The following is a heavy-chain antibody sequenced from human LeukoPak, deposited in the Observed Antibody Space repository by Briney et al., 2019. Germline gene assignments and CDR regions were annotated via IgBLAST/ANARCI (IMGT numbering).Heavy chain of an antibody. CDR3: ARGVGYYDSSGYRRGAFDI. J-gene: IGHJ3*02. CDR1: GYTFTSYD. V-gene: IGHV1-46*01. CDR2: INPSGGST. D-gene: IGHD3-22*01. Sequence: ASVKVSCKASGYTFTSYDINWVRQATGQGLEWMGIINPSGGSTSYAQKFQGRVTMTRDMSTSTVYMELSSLRSEDTAVYYCARGVGYYDSSGYRRGAFDIWGQGTMVTVSS.